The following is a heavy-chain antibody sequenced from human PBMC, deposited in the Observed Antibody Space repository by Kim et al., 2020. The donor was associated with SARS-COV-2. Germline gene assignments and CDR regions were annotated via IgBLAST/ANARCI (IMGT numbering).Heavy chain of an antibody. J-gene: IGHJ4*02. D-gene: IGHD3-10*01. V-gene: IGHV4-31*02. CDR3: ARDGSGSYGGY. Sequence: YSNPSLRSRVTSPVDTSKSQFSLKLSSVTAADTAVYYCARDGSGSYGGYWGQGTLVTVSS.